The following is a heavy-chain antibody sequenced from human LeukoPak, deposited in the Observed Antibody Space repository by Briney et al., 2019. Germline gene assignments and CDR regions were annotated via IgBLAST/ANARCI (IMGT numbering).Heavy chain of an antibody. CDR2: IYASGSP. D-gene: IGHD4-17*01. Sequence: SETLSLTCTVSGASIRSYYWSWIRQPAGKELEWIGRIYASGSPNYNPSLKSRVTMSLDTSRNHFSLKLSSVTAADTAVYYCARDRSYGDYDYWGQGTLVTVSS. V-gene: IGHV4-4*07. CDR1: GASIRSYY. J-gene: IGHJ4*02. CDR3: ARDRSYGDYDY.